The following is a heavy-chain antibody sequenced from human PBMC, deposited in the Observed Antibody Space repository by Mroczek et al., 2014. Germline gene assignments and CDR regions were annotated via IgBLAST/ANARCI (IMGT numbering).Heavy chain of an antibody. J-gene: IGHJ4*02. D-gene: IGHD4-17*01. Sequence: VQLVQSGGGLVQPGGSLRLSCAASGFTFSRYWMSWVRQAPGKGLEWVANIKQDGSEKYYVDSVKGRFTISRDNAKNSLYLQMNSLRAEDTAVYYCARWDSGDFGGHWGQGTLVTVSS. V-gene: IGHV3-7*01. CDR3: ARWDSGDFGGH. CDR2: IKQDGSEK. CDR1: GFTFSRYW.